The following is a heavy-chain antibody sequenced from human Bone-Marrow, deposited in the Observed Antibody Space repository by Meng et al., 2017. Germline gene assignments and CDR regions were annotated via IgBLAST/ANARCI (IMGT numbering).Heavy chain of an antibody. CDR2: INPSGGST. D-gene: IGHD3-22*01. V-gene: IGHV1-46*01. CDR1: GYTFTSYY. Sequence: ASVKVSCKASGYTFTSYYMHWVRQAPGQGLEWMGIINPSGGSTSYAQKFQGRVTMTRDTSTSTVYMELSSLRSEDTAVYYCAREQRDYYDSSGFLPGRYYYGMDVWGQGTTVTVSS. CDR3: AREQRDYYDSSGFLPGRYYYGMDV. J-gene: IGHJ6*02.